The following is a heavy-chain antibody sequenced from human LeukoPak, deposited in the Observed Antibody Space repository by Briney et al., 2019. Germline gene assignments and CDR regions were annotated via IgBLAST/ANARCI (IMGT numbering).Heavy chain of an antibody. CDR2: ISAYNGNT. V-gene: IGHV1-18*01. CDR3: ARDYIAVAGAPSYYYYGRDV. CDR1: GYTFTSYG. Sequence: ASVKVSCKASGYTFTSYGISWVRQAPGQGLEWMGWISAYNGNTNYAQKLQGRVTMTTDTSTSTAYMELRSLRSDDTAVYYCARDYIAVAGAPSYYYYGRDVWGQGTTVTVSS. J-gene: IGHJ6*02. D-gene: IGHD6-19*01.